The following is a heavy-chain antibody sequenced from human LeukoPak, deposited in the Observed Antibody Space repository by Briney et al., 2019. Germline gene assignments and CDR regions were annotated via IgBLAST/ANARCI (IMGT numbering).Heavy chain of an antibody. Sequence: GGSLRLSCAASGFTFSRYSMNWVRQAPGKGLEWVSSISSSSSYIYYADSVKGRFTISRDNAKNSLFLQMNSLRAEDTAVYYCARSHDYGIDYWGLGTLVTVSP. J-gene: IGHJ4*02. V-gene: IGHV3-21*01. CDR2: ISSSSSYI. D-gene: IGHD4-17*01. CDR3: ARSHDYGIDY. CDR1: GFTFSRYS.